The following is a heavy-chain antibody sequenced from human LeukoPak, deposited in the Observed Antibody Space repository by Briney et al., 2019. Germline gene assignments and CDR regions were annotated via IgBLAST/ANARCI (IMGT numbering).Heavy chain of an antibody. V-gene: IGHV3-48*03. J-gene: IGHJ4*02. CDR2: ISSGSTI. CDR1: GFTFRSYE. D-gene: IGHD6-19*01. CDR3: ARESIAVAGAPFDY. Sequence: PGGSLRLSCAASGFTFRSYEMNWVRQAPGKGLEGVSYISSGSTIYDADSVKGRFTISRDNAKNSLYMQMDSLRAEDMAVYYCARESIAVAGAPFDYWGQGTLVTVSS.